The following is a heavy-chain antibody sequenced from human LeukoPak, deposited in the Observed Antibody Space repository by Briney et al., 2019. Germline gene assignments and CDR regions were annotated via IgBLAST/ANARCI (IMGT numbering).Heavy chain of an antibody. CDR3: ARPPSRGYSSSFEY. Sequence: GESLKISCKGSGYSFATYWIAWVRQMPGKGLEWMGTIYPDESNIRYSPSFRGQVTISADKSISTAYLQWSSLKASDTAIYYCARPPSRGYSSSFEYWGQGTLVTVSS. CDR2: IYPDESNI. CDR1: GYSFATYW. V-gene: IGHV5-51*01. J-gene: IGHJ4*02. D-gene: IGHD6-13*01.